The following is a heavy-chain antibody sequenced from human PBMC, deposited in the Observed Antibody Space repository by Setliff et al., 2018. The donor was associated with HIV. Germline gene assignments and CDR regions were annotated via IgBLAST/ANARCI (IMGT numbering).Heavy chain of an antibody. D-gene: IGHD4-4*01. Sequence: SETLSLTCTVSGGSISSGAYYWSWIRQPAGKGLEWIGRFYTSGGTKYNPSLKSRVTISVDTSKNQFSLKLSSVTAADTAVYYCARISDDYSRFFYYMDVWGKGTTVTVSS. V-gene: IGHV4-61*02. CDR3: ARISDDYSRFFYYMDV. J-gene: IGHJ6*03. CDR2: FYTSGGT. CDR1: GGSISSGAYY.